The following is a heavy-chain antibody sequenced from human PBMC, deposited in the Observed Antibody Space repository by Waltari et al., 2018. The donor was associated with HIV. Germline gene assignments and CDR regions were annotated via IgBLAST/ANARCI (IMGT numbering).Heavy chain of an antibody. V-gene: IGHV1-3*01. J-gene: IGHJ4*02. CDR3: AGGEGESGNSLHDVDY. Sequence: QVQLVQSGAEVKKPGASVKVSCKASGYTFTSYAMHWVRQAPGQRLEEMGWINAGNGNTKYSQKFLGRVTTTSDTSASTAYMELSSLRSEDTAVYYCAGGEGESGNSLHDVDYWGQGTLVTVSS. CDR1: GYTFTSYA. D-gene: IGHD2-21*02. CDR2: INAGNGNT.